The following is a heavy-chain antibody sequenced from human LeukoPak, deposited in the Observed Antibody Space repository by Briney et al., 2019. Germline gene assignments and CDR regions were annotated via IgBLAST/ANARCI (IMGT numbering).Heavy chain of an antibody. V-gene: IGHV4-61*07. D-gene: IGHD6-19*01. J-gene: IGHJ3*02. CDR3: ARLGGEQWLVGAFDI. Sequence: YIYYSGSTNYNPSLKSRVTISVDTSKNQFSLKLSSVTAADTAVYYCARLGGEQWLVGAFDIWGQGTMVTVSS. CDR2: IYYSGST.